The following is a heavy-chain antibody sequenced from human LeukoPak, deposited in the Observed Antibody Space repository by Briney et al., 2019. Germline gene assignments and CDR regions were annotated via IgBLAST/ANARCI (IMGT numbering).Heavy chain of an antibody. CDR3: ARRDHGDYGEEY. V-gene: IGHV3-30*03. Sequence: GRSLRLSCAASGFTFSSYAMHWVRQAPGKGLEWVAVISFDGGNKYYADSVKGRFTISRDNAKNSLSLQMNSLRAEDTAVYYCARRDHGDYGEEYWGQGTLVTVSS. J-gene: IGHJ4*02. CDR2: ISFDGGNK. D-gene: IGHD4-17*01. CDR1: GFTFSSYA.